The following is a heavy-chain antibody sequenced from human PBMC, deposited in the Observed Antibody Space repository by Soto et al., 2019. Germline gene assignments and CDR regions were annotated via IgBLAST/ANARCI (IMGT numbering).Heavy chain of an antibody. CDR3: ARGEDYGGRGAWFDP. CDR1: GGSISSGGYS. J-gene: IGHJ5*02. V-gene: IGHV4-30-2*01. Sequence: QLQLQESGSGLVKPSQTLSLTCAVSGGSISSGGYSWSWIRQPPGKGLEWIGYIYHSGSTYYNPSLQSRVTISVDRSKNQFSLKLSSVTAADTAVYYCARGEDYGGRGAWFDPWGQGTLVTVSS. CDR2: IYHSGST. D-gene: IGHD4-17*01.